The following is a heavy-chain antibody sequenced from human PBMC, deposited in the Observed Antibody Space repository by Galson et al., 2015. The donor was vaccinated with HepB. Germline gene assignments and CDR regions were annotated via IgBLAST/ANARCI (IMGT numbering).Heavy chain of an antibody. CDR2: IIPILGIA. CDR1: GGTFSSYT. CDR3: ARSGYSSSWYYYGMDV. Sequence: SVKVSCKASGGTFSSYTISWVRQAPGQGLEWMGRIIPILGIANYAQKFQGRVTITADKSTSTAYMELSSLRSEDTAVYYCARSGYSSSWYYYGMDVWGQGTTVTVSS. J-gene: IGHJ6*02. V-gene: IGHV1-69*02. D-gene: IGHD6-13*01.